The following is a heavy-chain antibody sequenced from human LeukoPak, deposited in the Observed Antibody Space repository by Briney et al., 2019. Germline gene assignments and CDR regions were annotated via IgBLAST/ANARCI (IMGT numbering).Heavy chain of an antibody. CDR2: IWYGGNNK. CDR1: VLTFSKYG. Sequence: PVGSLSLSCAVSVLTFSKYGMHWVRQAPGGGGRWVGGIWYGGNNKYYADSVKGRFNISRDNSKKTLYLQMNSLGAEDTAVYYCAGDRSGGFDYWGQGTLVTVSS. J-gene: IGHJ4*02. CDR3: AGDRSGGFDY. D-gene: IGHD2-8*02. V-gene: IGHV3-33*01.